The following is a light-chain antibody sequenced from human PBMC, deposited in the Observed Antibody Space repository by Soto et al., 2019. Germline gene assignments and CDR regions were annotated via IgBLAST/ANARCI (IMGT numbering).Light chain of an antibody. CDR1: SIDFGSYKF. CDR3: FSFTSTNTHV. V-gene: IGLV2-23*01. J-gene: IGLJ1*01. Sequence: QSALTKPASGPGSPGQSVTISCPGTSIDFGSYKFVSWYQHHPGTVPKVIIYETSKRPSGVSDRFSGSKSGNTASLTISGLQAEDEADYYCFSFTSTNTHVFGSGTKV. CDR2: ETS.